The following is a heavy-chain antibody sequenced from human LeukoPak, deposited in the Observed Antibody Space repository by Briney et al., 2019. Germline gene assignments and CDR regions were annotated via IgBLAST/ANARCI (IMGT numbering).Heavy chain of an antibody. V-gene: IGHV3-33*01. CDR1: GFTFSSYG. Sequence: PGGSLRLSCAASGFTFSSYGMHWVRQAPGKGPEWVAVIWYDGSNKYYADSVKGRFTISRDNSKNTLYLQMNSLRAEDTAVYYCASLISGRFGYWGQGTLVTVSS. J-gene: IGHJ4*02. CDR2: IWYDGSNK. CDR3: ASLISGRFGY. D-gene: IGHD3-10*01.